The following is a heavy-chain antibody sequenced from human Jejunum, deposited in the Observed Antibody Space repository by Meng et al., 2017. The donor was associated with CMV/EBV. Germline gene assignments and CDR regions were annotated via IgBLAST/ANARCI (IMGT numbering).Heavy chain of an antibody. V-gene: IGHV3-30*18. CDR3: AKGGLGSPGLDS. Sequence: QVQLVESGGGVVQPGRSLRLSCAASGFTITAYPMHWVRQVPGKGLEWVTVDGNNKYYADSVKGRFTISRDNSENTLYLQMNSLRAEDTAVYYCAKGGLGSPGLDSWGQGTLVTVSS. J-gene: IGHJ4*02. D-gene: IGHD3-10*01. CDR2: DGNNK. CDR1: GFTITAYP.